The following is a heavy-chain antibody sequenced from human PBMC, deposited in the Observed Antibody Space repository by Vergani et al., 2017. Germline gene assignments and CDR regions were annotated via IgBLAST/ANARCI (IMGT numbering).Heavy chain of an antibody. CDR2: ISYDGSNK. D-gene: IGHD3-22*01. J-gene: IGHJ4*02. CDR3: ARDRWDYDSSGYHYYFDY. CDR1: GFTFSSYA. Sequence: VQLVESGGGLVQPGRSLRLSCAASGFTFSSYAMHWVRQAPGKGLEWVAVISYDGSNKYYADSVKGRFTISRDNSKNTLYLQMNSLRAEDTAVYYCARDRWDYDSSGYHYYFDYWGQGTLVTVSS. V-gene: IGHV3-30-3*01.